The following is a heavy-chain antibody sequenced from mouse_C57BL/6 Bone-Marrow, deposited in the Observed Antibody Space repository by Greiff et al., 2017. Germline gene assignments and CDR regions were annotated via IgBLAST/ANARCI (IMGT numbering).Heavy chain of an antibody. CDR1: GYTFTDYY. Sequence: EVQLQQSGPELVKPGASVKISCKASGYTFTDYYMNWVQQSHGKSLEWIGDINPNNGGTRYNQKFKGKATLTVDKSSSTAYMELRGLTSEDSAVYYCARSIYLYAIDYWGQRASVTVSS. J-gene: IGHJ4*01. V-gene: IGHV1-26*01. CDR3: ARSIYLYAIDY. D-gene: IGHD5-5*01. CDR2: INPNNGGT.